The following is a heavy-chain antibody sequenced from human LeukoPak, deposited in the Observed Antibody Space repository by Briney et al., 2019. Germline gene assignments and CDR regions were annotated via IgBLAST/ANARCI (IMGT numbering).Heavy chain of an antibody. CDR3: ARDSAAAGTLDAFDI. Sequence: SETLSLTCTVSGGSISSGGYYWSWIRQPPGKGLEWIGYIYHSGSTYYNPSLKSRVTVSVDRSKNQFSLKLSSVTAADTAVYHCARDSAAAGTLDAFDIWGQGTMVTVSS. D-gene: IGHD6-13*01. V-gene: IGHV4-30-2*01. CDR2: IYHSGST. J-gene: IGHJ3*02. CDR1: GGSISSGGYY.